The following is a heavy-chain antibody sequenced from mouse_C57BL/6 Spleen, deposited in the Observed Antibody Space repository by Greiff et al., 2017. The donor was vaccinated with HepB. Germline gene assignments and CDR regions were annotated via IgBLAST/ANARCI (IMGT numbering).Heavy chain of an antibody. Sequence: QVQLQQPGAELVRPGSSVKLSCKASGYTFTSYWMHWVKQRPIQGLEWIGNIDPSDSETHYNQKFKDKATLTVDKSSSTAYMQLSSLTSEDSAVYYCARRGITTVVDYWGQGTTLTVSS. D-gene: IGHD1-1*01. CDR2: IDPSDSET. V-gene: IGHV1-52*01. CDR3: ARRGITTVVDY. J-gene: IGHJ2*01. CDR1: GYTFTSYW.